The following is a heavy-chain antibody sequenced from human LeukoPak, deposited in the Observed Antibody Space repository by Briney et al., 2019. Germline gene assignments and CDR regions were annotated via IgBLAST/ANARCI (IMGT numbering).Heavy chain of an antibody. V-gene: IGHV1-3*01. CDR1: GYTFTSYA. Sequence: ASVKVSCKASGYTFTSYAMHWVRQAPGQRLEWMGWINAGNGNTKYSQKFQGRDTITRDTSASTAYMELSSLRSEDTAVYYCARDPAPVLRYFDWLDPTNWFDPWGQGTLVTVSS. CDR3: ARDPAPVLRYFDWLDPTNWFDP. J-gene: IGHJ5*02. D-gene: IGHD3-9*01. CDR2: INAGNGNT.